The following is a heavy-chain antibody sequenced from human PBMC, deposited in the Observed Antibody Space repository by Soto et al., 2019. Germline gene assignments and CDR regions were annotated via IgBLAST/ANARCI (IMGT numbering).Heavy chain of an antibody. CDR3: ARDMGRSHQPYYYYYYGMDV. J-gene: IGHJ6*02. CDR1: GFTFSDYY. V-gene: IGHV3-11*06. D-gene: IGHD2-15*01. CDR2: ISSSSSYT. Sequence: GGSLRLSCAASGFTFSDYYMSWIRQAPGKGLEWVSYISSSSSYTNYADSVKGRFTISRDNAKNSLYLQMNSLRAEDTAVYYCARDMGRSHQPYYYYYYGMDVWGQGTTVTVSS.